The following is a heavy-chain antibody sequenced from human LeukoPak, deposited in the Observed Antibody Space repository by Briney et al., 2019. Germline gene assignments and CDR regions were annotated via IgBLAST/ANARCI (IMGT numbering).Heavy chain of an antibody. CDR2: IYTSGST. CDR1: GGSISSYY. J-gene: IGHJ4*02. D-gene: IGHD1-26*01. CDR3: ARDGVVGATDYFDY. Sequence: SETLSLTCTVSGGSISSYYWSWIRQPAGKGLEWIGRIYTSGSTNYNPSLKSRVTMSVDTSKNQFSLKVTSVTAADTAVYYCARDGVVGATDYFDYWGQGTLVTVSS. V-gene: IGHV4-4*07.